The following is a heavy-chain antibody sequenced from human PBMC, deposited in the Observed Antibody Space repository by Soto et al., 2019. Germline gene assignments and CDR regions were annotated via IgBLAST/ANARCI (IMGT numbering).Heavy chain of an antibody. D-gene: IGHD4-17*01. CDR2: IYYSGST. CDR1: GGSISSSSYY. J-gene: IGHJ4*02. V-gene: IGHV4-39*01. Sequence: QLPLQESGPGLVKPSETLSLPCTVLGGSISSSSYYWGWIRQPQGKGLEWIGSIYYSGSTYYNPSLKSRVTMSVDTSKNQFSLKLSSVPAAATAVYYCARQADRAPTVVRFWGQGTLVTDSS. CDR3: ARQADRAPTVVRF.